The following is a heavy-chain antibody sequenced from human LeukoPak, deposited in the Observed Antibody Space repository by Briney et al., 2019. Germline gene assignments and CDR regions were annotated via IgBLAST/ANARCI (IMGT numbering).Heavy chain of an antibody. CDR2: IWYDGSNK. V-gene: IGHV3-33*08. D-gene: IGHD6-13*01. CDR3: ARGRAAAGWFDY. CDR1: GFTFSSYG. Sequence: PGRSLRLSCVASGFTFSSYGMHWVRQAPGKGLEWVAVIWYDGSNKYYADSVKGRFTISRDNSKNTLYLQMNSLRAEDTAVYYCARGRAAAGWFDYWGQGTLVTVSS. J-gene: IGHJ4*02.